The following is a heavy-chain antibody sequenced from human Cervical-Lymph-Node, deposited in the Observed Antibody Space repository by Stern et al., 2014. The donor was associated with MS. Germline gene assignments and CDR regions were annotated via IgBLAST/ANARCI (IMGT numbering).Heavy chain of an antibody. J-gene: IGHJ6*02. CDR1: GFTFSSYG. CDR3: AKSLYCSGGSCYSPSYYYYYGMDV. V-gene: IGHV3-30*18. CDR2: ISYDGSNK. Sequence: VQLVESGGGVVQPGRSLRLSCAASGFTFSSYGMHWVRQAPGKGLEWVAVISYDGSNKYYADSVKGRFTISRDNSKNTLYLQMNSLRAEDTAVYYCAKSLYCSGGSCYSPSYYYYYGMDVWGQGTTVTVSS. D-gene: IGHD2-15*01.